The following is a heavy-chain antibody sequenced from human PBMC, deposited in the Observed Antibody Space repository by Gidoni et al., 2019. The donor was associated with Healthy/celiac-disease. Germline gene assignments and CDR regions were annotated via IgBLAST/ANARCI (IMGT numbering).Heavy chain of an antibody. V-gene: IGHV1-69*01. CDR1: GGTFSSYA. CDR2: IIPIFGTA. J-gene: IGHJ4*02. CDR3: ARSGGRRYYYDSSGYYYYFDY. D-gene: IGHD3-22*01. Sequence: QVQLVQSGAEVKKPGSSVKVSCKASGGTFSSYAISWVRQAPGQGLEWMGGIIPIFGTANYAQKFQGRVTITADESTSTAYMELSSLRSEDTAVYYCARSGGRRYYYDSSGYYYYFDYWGQGTLVTVSS.